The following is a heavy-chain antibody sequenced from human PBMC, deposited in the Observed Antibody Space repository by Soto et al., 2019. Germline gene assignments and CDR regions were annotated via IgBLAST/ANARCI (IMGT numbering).Heavy chain of an antibody. Sequence: PGGSLRLSCAASEFTFSNYLMSWVRQAPGKGLEWVASIKEDGSAKYYLDSVKGRFSISRDNAKNSLYLQMDSLRAEDTAVYFCARHFMRDFDYWGQGTLVTVSS. V-gene: IGHV3-7*03. CDR2: IKEDGSAK. CDR1: EFTFSNYL. CDR3: ARHFMRDFDY. D-gene: IGHD3-16*01. J-gene: IGHJ4*02.